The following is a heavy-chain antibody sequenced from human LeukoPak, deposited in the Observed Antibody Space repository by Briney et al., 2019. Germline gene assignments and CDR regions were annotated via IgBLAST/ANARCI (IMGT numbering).Heavy chain of an antibody. CDR2: IHTSGNS. J-gene: IGHJ4*02. CDR1: GGSISTYY. V-gene: IGHV4-4*07. Sequence: TSSETLSLTCTVSGGSISTYYWSWVRQPAGKGLEWIGRIHTSGNSYDNTSLKSRVTMSEDTSKNQFSLKVRSVTAADTAVYYCAREGSATARPLVSNDYWGQGTLVTVSS. CDR3: AREGSATARPLVSNDY. D-gene: IGHD6-6*01.